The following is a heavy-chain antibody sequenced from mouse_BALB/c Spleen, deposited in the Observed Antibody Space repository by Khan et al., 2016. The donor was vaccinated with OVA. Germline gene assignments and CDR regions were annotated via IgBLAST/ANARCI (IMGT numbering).Heavy chain of an antibody. D-gene: IGHD1-3*01. CDR3: ARGGYSSFAY. CDR2: IYPGNSDT. Sequence: XQLQQSGTVLARPGASVKMSCKASGYSFTSYLIHWVKQRPGQGLEWIGDIYPGNSDTTYNQKFKDKAKLTAGTSANTAYMELSSLTNEDSAVYYCARGGYSSFAYWGQGTLVTVSA. V-gene: IGHV1-5*01. J-gene: IGHJ3*01. CDR1: GYSFTSYL.